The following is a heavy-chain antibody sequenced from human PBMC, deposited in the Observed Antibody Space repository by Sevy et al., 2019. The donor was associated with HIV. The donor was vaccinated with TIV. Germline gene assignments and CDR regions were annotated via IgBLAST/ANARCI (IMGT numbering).Heavy chain of an antibody. D-gene: IGHD6-6*01. CDR2: INQDGSKI. J-gene: IGHJ4*02. CDR3: ARVGLFEKSESQYRFMDY. Sequence: RGSLRLSCAASGFTFTTYWMTWVRQAPGKGLERVANINQDGSKINYVDSVKGRFIISRDNAKKSLYVQMNSLRADDTAVYYCARVGLFEKSESQYRFMDYWGQGTLVTVSS. V-gene: IGHV3-7*01. CDR1: GFTFTTYW.